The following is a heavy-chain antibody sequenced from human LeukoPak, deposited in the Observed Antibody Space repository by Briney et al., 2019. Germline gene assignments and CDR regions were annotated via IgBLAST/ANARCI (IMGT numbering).Heavy chain of an antibody. J-gene: IGHJ4*02. CDR2: IDSSGIT. Sequence: PSQTLSLTCAVSGGSISSGGYSWSWIRQPPGKGLEWIGYIDSSGITNYNSSLNSRVTISLDTSQNQFSLKLNSVTAADTAVYYCATVASGWYPDYWGQGALVTVAS. CDR3: ATVASGWYPDY. D-gene: IGHD6-19*01. CDR1: GGSISSGGYS. V-gene: IGHV4-30-4*07.